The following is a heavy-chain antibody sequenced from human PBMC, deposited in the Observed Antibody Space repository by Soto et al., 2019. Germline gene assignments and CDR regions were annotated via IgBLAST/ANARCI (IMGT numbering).Heavy chain of an antibody. V-gene: IGHV4-4*02. D-gene: IGHD6-13*01. CDR3: ARYNAASGTYYFDD. CDR2: INHRGSA. J-gene: IGHJ4*02. Sequence: SETLSLTCAVSGASVSSTYWWSWVRQPPGKGPEWIGEINHRGSANYNPSLKSRVTMSLDISKSQFSLRLTSVTAADTAVYFCARYNAASGTYYFDDGGRGALVT. CDR1: GASVSSTYW.